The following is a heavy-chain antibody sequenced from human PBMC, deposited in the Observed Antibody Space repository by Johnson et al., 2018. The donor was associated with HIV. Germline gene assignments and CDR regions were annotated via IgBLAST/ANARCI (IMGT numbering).Heavy chain of an antibody. Sequence: VQLVESGGGLVQPGGSLRLSCAASGFTFSSHAMSWVRQAPGKGLEWVSASSGRGGTTYYADLMKGRFTIYRDNSKNPLYLQMNSLRAEDTAVYHFAKDKARWELVAFDSWGQGTLVTVSS. V-gene: IGHV3-23*04. J-gene: IGHJ3*02. D-gene: IGHD1-26*01. CDR1: GFTFSSHA. CDR3: AKDKARWELVAFDS. CDR2: SSGRGGTT.